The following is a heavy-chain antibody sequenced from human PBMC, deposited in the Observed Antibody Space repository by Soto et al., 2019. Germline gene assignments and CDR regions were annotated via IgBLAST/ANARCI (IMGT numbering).Heavy chain of an antibody. CDR2: ISYDGSNT. J-gene: IGHJ4*02. D-gene: IGHD1-26*01. CDR1: GFTFSSYG. V-gene: IGHV3-30*18. Sequence: QVQLVESGGGVVQPGRSLRLSCAASGFTFSSYGMHWVRQAPGKGLEWVAIISYDGSNTYYADSVKGRFTISRDNSKNPLYLQMNSLRAEDTSVYYCAKEGGLSGSYYISSSYYFDYWGQGTLVTVSS. CDR3: AKEGGLSGSYYISSSYYFDY.